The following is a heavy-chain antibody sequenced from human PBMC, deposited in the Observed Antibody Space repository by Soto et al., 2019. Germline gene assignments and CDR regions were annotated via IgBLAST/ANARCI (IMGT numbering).Heavy chain of an antibody. J-gene: IGHJ4*02. CDR3: ARHGYYDSSGYYGFDN. D-gene: IGHD3-22*01. CDR2: MYYSGST. V-gene: IGHV4-39*01. Sequence: QLQLQESGPGLVKPSETLSLSCIVSGGSISSNNYYWGWIRQPPGKGLEWIGSMYYSGSTYYNPSLKSRVTISVDTSKNQFSLKLSSVTAADTAVYYCARHGYYDSSGYYGFDNWGQGTLVTVSS. CDR1: GGSISSNNYY.